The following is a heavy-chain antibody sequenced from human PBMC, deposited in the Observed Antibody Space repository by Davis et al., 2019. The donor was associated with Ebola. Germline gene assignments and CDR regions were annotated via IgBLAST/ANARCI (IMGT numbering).Heavy chain of an antibody. V-gene: IGHV3-48*02. Sequence: GESLKISCAASGFTFRSYSMNWVRQAPGKGLEWVSYISSSSSTIYYADSVKGRFTISRDNAKNSLYLQMNSLRDEDTAVYYCARDRFNFWRDYYYGMDVWGKGTTVTVSS. CDR1: GFTFRSYS. CDR2: ISSSSSTI. J-gene: IGHJ6*04. D-gene: IGHD3-3*01. CDR3: ARDRFNFWRDYYYGMDV.